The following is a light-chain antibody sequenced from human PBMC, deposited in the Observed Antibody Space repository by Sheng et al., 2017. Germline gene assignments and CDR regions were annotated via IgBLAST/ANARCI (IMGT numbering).Light chain of an antibody. Sequence: EIVLTQSPGTLSLSPGERATLSCRASQSVSSSYLAWYQQKPGQAPRLLIYGASSRATGIPDRFSGSGSGTDFTLTISGLEPEDFAVYYCQQNGSPSITFGQGTRLE. J-gene: IGKJ5*01. CDR1: QSVSSSY. V-gene: IGKV3-20*01. CDR2: GAS. CDR3: QQNGSPSIT.